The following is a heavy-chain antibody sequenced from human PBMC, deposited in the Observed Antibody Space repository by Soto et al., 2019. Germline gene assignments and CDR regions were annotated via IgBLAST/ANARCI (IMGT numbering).Heavy chain of an antibody. J-gene: IGHJ4*02. CDR2: INHDGSDI. CDR1: GFTFINYW. CDR3: VRGSGGPDF. V-gene: IGHV3-74*01. Sequence: EVQLVESGGGLVQPGGSLRLSCVASGFTFINYWMHWVRRAPGKGLVWVSRINHDGSDIVYADSVKGRFTFSRDNAKNTLYLQMDSLTAEDTAVYSCVRGSGGPDFWGQGTLVTVSS.